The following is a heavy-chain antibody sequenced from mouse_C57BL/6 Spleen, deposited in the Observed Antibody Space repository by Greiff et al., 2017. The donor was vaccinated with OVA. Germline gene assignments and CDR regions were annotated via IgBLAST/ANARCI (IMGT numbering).Heavy chain of an antibody. CDR1: GYAFSSSW. CDR3: ARDYGSLYYFDY. Sequence: QVQLQQSGPELVKPGASVTISCKASGYAFSSSWMNWVKQRPGKGLEWIGRIYPGDGDTNYNGKFKGKATLTADKSSSTAYMQLSSLTSEDSAVYFCARDYGSLYYFDYWGQGTTLTVSS. V-gene: IGHV1-82*01. D-gene: IGHD1-1*01. CDR2: IYPGDGDT. J-gene: IGHJ2*01.